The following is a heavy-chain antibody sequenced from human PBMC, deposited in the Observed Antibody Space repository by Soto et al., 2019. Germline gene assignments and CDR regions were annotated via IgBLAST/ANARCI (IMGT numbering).Heavy chain of an antibody. CDR3: AKVSEGSMITFGGVIAY. V-gene: IGHV3-30*18. Sequence: QVQLVESGGAVVQPGSSRRLSGAASGFTFSTYGMPWVRQAQGKGLGGVAGLSFDGNIQYYADSVKGRFTISRDNSKNTLYLQMDSLRAEDTAVYYCAKVSEGSMITFGGVIAYWGQGTLVTVSS. J-gene: IGHJ4*02. D-gene: IGHD3-16*02. CDR2: LSFDGNIQ. CDR1: GFTFSTYG.